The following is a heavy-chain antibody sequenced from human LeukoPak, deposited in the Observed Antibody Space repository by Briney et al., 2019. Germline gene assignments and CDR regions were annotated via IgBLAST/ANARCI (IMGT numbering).Heavy chain of an antibody. Sequence: GGSLRLSCAAFGFTFSSYWMHWVRQAPGKGLVWVSRINTDGSSTSYADSVRGRFTISRDNAKNTLYLQMNSLRAEDTAVYYCARSKKGSSGYYFDYWGQGTLVTVSS. CDR1: GFTFSSYW. J-gene: IGHJ4*02. CDR2: INTDGSST. V-gene: IGHV3-74*01. D-gene: IGHD3-22*01. CDR3: ARSKKGSSGYYFDY.